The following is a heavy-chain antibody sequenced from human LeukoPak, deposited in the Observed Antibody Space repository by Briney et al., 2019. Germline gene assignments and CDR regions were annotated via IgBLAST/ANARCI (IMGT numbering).Heavy chain of an antibody. CDR1: GFTFSSYA. CDR3: ARDLNGSGIRLNYFDY. J-gene: IGHJ4*02. Sequence: GGSLRLSCAASGFTFSSYAMHWVCQAPGKGLEWVAVISYDGSNKYYADSVKGRFTISRDNSKNTLYLQMNSLRAEDTAVYYCARDLNGSGIRLNYFDYWGQGTPVTVSS. V-gene: IGHV3-30-3*01. D-gene: IGHD3-10*01. CDR2: ISYDGSNK.